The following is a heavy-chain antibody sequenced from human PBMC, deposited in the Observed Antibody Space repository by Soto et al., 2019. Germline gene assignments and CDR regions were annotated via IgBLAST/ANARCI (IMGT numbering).Heavy chain of an antibody. CDR3: ARGANWFDP. V-gene: IGHV4-59*01. J-gene: IGHJ5*02. CDR1: GGSISSYY. Sequence: SETLSLTCTVSGGSISSYYWSWIRQPPGKGLEWIGYIYYSGSTNYNPSLKSRVTISVDTSKNQFSLKLSSVTAADTAVYYCARGANWFDPWGQGTLVTVSS. CDR2: IYYSGST.